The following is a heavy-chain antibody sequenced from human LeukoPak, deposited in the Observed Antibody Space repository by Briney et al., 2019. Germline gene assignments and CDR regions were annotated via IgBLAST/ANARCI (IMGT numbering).Heavy chain of an antibody. CDR3: AKDLLGQWPTVFDY. V-gene: IGHV3-7*01. J-gene: IGHJ4*02. CDR1: GFTFTNYW. CDR2: IKQDGSET. Sequence: GGSLRLSCAASGFTFTNYWMTWVRQAPGKGLEWVANIKQDGSETYYMDSMKGRFTISRDNAKNSLYLQMNSLRAEDTAVYYCAKDLLGQWPTVFDYWGQGTLVTVSS. D-gene: IGHD6-19*01.